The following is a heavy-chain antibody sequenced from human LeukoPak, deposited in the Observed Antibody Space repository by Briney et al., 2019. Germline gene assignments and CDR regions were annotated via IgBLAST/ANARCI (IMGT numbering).Heavy chain of an antibody. Sequence: QSGGSLRLSCAASGFTFSSYSMHWVRQAPGKGLEWVAVVSYDGDNIYYADSVKGRFTISRDNSKNTLYLQMNSLRAEDTAVYYCARVYDYGFDWGQGTLVTVSS. CDR3: ARVYDYGFD. V-gene: IGHV3-30-3*01. CDR1: GFTFSSYS. CDR2: VSYDGDNI. J-gene: IGHJ4*02. D-gene: IGHD4/OR15-4a*01.